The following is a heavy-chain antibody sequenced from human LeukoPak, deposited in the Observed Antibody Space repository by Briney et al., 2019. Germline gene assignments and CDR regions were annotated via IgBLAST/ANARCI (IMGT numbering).Heavy chain of an antibody. J-gene: IGHJ4*02. Sequence: SGGSLRLSCAASGFTFSSYSMNWVRQAPGEGLKWFSSISSSSSYIYYADSVKGRFTISRDNAKNSLYLQMNSLRAEDTAVYYCARGVRSGRDFDYWGQGTLVTVSS. CDR1: GFTFSSYS. V-gene: IGHV3-21*01. CDR2: ISSSSSYI. CDR3: ARGVRSGRDFDY. D-gene: IGHD3-10*01.